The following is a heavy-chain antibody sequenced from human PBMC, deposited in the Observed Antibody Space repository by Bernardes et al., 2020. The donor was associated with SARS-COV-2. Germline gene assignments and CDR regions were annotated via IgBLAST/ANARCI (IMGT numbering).Heavy chain of an antibody. Sequence: WGSLRLSCVGSGFTFNTYAMYWVRQAPGKGLEYVSAISYNGGSAYYADSVKGRFTISRDNSQNTLFLQMRSLRVEDMAVYYCARAPITMVRGIELNYWGQGTLVTVSS. V-gene: IGHV3-64*02. J-gene: IGHJ4*02. CDR2: ISYNGGSA. CDR1: GFTFNTYA. D-gene: IGHD3-10*01. CDR3: ARAPITMVRGIELNY.